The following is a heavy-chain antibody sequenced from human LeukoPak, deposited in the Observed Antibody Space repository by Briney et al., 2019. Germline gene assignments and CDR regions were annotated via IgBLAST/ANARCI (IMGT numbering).Heavy chain of an antibody. J-gene: IGHJ3*02. CDR1: GGTFSSYA. CDR2: IIPIFGTA. D-gene: IGHD4-23*01. CDR3: ARVDGGNSGAFDI. Sequence: ASVKVSCEASGGTFSSYAISWVRQAPGQGLEWMGGIIPIFGTANYAQKFQGRVTITADESTSTAYMELSSLRSEDTAVYYCARVDGGNSGAFDIWGQGTMVTVSS. V-gene: IGHV1-69*13.